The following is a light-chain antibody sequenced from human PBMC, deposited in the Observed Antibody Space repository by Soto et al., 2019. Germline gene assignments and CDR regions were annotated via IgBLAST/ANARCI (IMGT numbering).Light chain of an antibody. CDR2: WAS. CDR1: QSVLYSSNNKND. CDR3: QQYYSPPYT. J-gene: IGKJ2*01. V-gene: IGKV4-1*01. Sequence: DIVMTQYPASLAVSLGGRATINCKSSQSVLYSSNNKNDLGWYQQKPGQTPKLLIYWASTRESGVLDRFSGSGSCPDITLTINSLPAKDVAVYYCQQYYSPPYTFGQGNKLAIK.